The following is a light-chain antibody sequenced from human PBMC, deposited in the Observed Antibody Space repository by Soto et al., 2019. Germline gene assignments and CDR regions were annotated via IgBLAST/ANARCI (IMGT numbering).Light chain of an antibody. Sequence: NFMLTQPHSVSESPGKTVTISCTRSSGSIASNYVQWFQQRPGSAPTTVIYDDNQRPSGVPDRFSGSIDSSSNSASLTISGLKTEDEADYYCQSYDSSSRVFGGGTKVTVL. J-gene: IGLJ3*02. V-gene: IGLV6-57*04. CDR3: QSYDSSSRV. CDR1: SGSIASNY. CDR2: DDN.